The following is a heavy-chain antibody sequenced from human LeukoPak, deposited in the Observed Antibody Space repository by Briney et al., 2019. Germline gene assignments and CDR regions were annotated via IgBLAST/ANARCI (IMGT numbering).Heavy chain of an antibody. CDR2: IYSGGST. CDR1: GFTVSSNY. Sequence: PGGSLRLSCAASGFTVSSNYMSWVRQAPGKGLEWVSVIYSGGSTYYADSVKGRFTISRDNSKNTLYLQMSSLRGEDTAVYYCARDKGEHYDSSGFFDYWGQGTLVTVSS. J-gene: IGHJ4*02. CDR3: ARDKGEHYDSSGFFDY. V-gene: IGHV3-66*02. D-gene: IGHD3-22*01.